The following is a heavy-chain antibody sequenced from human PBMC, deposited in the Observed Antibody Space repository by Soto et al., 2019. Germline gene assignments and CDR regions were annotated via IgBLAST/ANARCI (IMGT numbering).Heavy chain of an antibody. J-gene: IGHJ4*02. V-gene: IGHV1-18*01. CDR2: ISAHNGNT. D-gene: IGHD1-1*01. Sequence: QVHLVQSGAKVKKPGASVKVSCKGSGYAFTTYGITWVRQAPGQGLEWMGWISAHNGNTNYAQKLQGRVTVTRDTSTSTAYMELRSLRSDDTAVYYGARGRYGDYWGQGALVTVSS. CDR3: ARGRYGDY. CDR1: GYAFTTYG.